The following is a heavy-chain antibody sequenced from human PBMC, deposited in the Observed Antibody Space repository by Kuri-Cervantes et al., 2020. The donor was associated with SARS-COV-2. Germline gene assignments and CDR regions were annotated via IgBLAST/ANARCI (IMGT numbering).Heavy chain of an antibody. J-gene: IGHJ4*02. D-gene: IGHD1-26*01. CDR2: INSDGSTT. CDR1: GFTFSNYW. Sequence: GESLKISCAASGFTFSNYWMHWVRQAPGEGLVWVSRINSDGSTTTYADSVKGRFTTSRDNAKNTLYLQMNSLRAEDTAVYYCARDSPLVGATWNYFDYWGQGTLVTVSS. CDR3: ARDSPLVGATWNYFDY. V-gene: IGHV3-74*01.